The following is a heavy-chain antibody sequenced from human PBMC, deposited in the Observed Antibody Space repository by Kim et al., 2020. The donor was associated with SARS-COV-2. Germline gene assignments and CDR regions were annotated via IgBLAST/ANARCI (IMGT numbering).Heavy chain of an antibody. D-gene: IGHD3-10*01. CDR2: TYYRSKWYN. V-gene: IGHV6-1*01. CDR3: ARGTENYGSGSYRYYYGMDV. CDR1: GDSVSSNSAA. J-gene: IGHJ6*02. Sequence: SQTLSLTCAISGDSVSSNSAAWNWIRQSPSRGLEWLGRTYYRSKWYNDYAVSVKSRITINPDTSKNQFSLQLNSVTPEDTAVYYCARGTENYGSGSYRYYYGMDVWGQGTTVTVSS.